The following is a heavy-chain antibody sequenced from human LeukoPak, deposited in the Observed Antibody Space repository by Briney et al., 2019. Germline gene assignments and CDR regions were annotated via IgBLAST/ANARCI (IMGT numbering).Heavy chain of an antibody. CDR2: IWYDGSNK. V-gene: IGHV3-33*08. D-gene: IGHD2-2*01. CDR3: ARDAGDYCSSTSCPFDY. Sequence: QTGGSLRLSCAASGFTFSNYAMNWVRQAPGKGLEWVAVIWYDGSNKYYADSVKGRFTISRDNSKNTLYLQMNSLRAEDTAVYYCARDAGDYCSSTSCPFDYWGQGTLVTVSS. CDR1: GFTFSNYA. J-gene: IGHJ4*02.